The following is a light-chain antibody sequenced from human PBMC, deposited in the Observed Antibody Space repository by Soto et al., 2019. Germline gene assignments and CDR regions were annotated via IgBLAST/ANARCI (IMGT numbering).Light chain of an antibody. Sequence: EIVLTQSPGTLSLSPGERATLSCRASQSVSSSYLAWYQQKPGQAPRLLIYGASTRATGIPDRFSGSGSGTDFILTISRLEPEDFAVYYCQQYGSSPPLTFGGGTKVEI. J-gene: IGKJ4*01. CDR3: QQYGSSPPLT. CDR2: GAS. CDR1: QSVSSSY. V-gene: IGKV3-20*01.